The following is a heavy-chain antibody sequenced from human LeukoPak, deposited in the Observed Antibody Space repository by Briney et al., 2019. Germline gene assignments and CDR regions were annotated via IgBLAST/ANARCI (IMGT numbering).Heavy chain of an antibody. V-gene: IGHV4-59*08. CDR1: GGSISSYY. D-gene: IGHD3-10*01. J-gene: IGHJ4*02. CDR3: ARTFSLDGSGSNGY. CDR2: IYYSGST. Sequence: SETLSLTCTVSGGSISSYYWSWIRQPPGKGLEWIGYIYYSGSTNYNPSLKSRVTISVDTSKNQFSLKLSSVTAADTAVYYCARTFSLDGSGSNGYWGQGTLVTVSS.